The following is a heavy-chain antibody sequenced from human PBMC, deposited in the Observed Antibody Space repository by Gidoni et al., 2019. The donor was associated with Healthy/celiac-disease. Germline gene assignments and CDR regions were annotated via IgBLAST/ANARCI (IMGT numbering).Heavy chain of an antibody. CDR2: ISGSGGST. CDR1: GLTFSSYA. V-gene: IGHV3-23*01. Sequence: EVQLLESGGSLVQPGGSLRLSGAASGLTFSSYAMSWVRQAPGKGLEWVSAISGSGGSTYYANSVKGRFTISRDKSKNTLYLRMNSLGAEDTAGYDCAKDWGDYEVDYWGQGTLVTVSS. D-gene: IGHD4-17*01. J-gene: IGHJ4*02. CDR3: AKDWGDYEVDY.